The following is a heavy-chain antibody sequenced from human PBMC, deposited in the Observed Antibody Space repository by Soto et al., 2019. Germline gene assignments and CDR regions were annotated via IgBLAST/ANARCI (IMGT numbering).Heavy chain of an antibody. CDR3: ARLIGIAAAGTKDFAYYGMDV. V-gene: IGHV5-10-1*01. CDR2: IDPSDSYT. Sequence: GESLRISCKGSGYSFTSYWIIWVRQMPGKGLECMGRIDPSDSYTNYSPSFQGHVTISADKSISTAYLQWSSLKASDTAMYYCARLIGIAAAGTKDFAYYGMDVWGQGTTVTVSS. D-gene: IGHD6-13*01. CDR1: GYSFTSYW. J-gene: IGHJ6*02.